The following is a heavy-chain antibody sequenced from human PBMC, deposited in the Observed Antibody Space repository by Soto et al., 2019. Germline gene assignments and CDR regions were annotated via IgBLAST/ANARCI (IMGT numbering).Heavy chain of an antibody. CDR1: GYTFTSYY. D-gene: IGHD5-12*01. CDR3: ARGEREYSGYEDY. Sequence: VSVKVSSKASGYTFTSYYMHWVRQAPGQGLEWMGLMNPNGGNTGYAQKFQGRVTMTRNTSISTAYMELSSLRSEDTAVYYCARGEREYSGYEDYWGQGTLVTVSS. V-gene: IGHV1-8*02. CDR2: MNPNGGNT. J-gene: IGHJ4*02.